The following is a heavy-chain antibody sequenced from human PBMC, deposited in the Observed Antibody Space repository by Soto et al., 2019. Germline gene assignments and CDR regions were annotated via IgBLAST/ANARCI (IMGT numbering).Heavy chain of an antibody. CDR3: ARDPPFSGILRGTPLMDV. CDR2: ISAYNGDT. D-gene: IGHD4-17*01. V-gene: IGHV1-18*04. CDR1: GYSFTTHG. Sequence: QVQLVQSEAEVRKPGASVKVSCKASGYSFTTHGISWVRRAPGHGLEWMGWISAYNGDTHYVQRFQGRLTMTTDTSTSTPYMELRSLTSDDTAVYYCARDPPFSGILRGTPLMDVWGQGTTVTVSS. J-gene: IGHJ6*02.